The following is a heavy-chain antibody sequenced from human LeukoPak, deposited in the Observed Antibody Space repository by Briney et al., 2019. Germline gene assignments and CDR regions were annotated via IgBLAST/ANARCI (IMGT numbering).Heavy chain of an antibody. D-gene: IGHD3-22*01. CDR3: ARTYYYDSSGYYYWDLDY. CDR2: ISAYSGNT. CDR1: GYTFSRYG. J-gene: IGHJ4*02. Sequence: ASVKVSCEASGYTFSRYGINWVRQAPGQGLEWVGWISAYSGNTDYAQNLQGRVTMTTDTSTNTAYMDLRNLTSDDTAVYYCARTYYYDSSGYYYWDLDYWGQGTLVTVSS. V-gene: IGHV1-18*01.